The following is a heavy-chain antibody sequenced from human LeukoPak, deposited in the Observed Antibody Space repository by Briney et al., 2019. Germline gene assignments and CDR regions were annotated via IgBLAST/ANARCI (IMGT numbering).Heavy chain of an antibody. J-gene: IGHJ6*03. CDR2: IYYSGST. Sequence: KTSETLSLTCTVSGGSISSYYWSWLRQSPGKGLEWIGYIYYSGSTNYNPSLKSRATISVDTSKNQFSLKLGSLTAADTAVYYCARVLWFGESQFYMDVWGKGTTVTISS. CDR1: GGSISSYY. CDR3: ARVLWFGESQFYMDV. D-gene: IGHD3-10*01. V-gene: IGHV4-59*01.